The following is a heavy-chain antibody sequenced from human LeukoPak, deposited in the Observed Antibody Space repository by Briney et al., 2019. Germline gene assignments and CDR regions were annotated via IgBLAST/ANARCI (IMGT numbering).Heavy chain of an antibody. V-gene: IGHV3-23*01. CDR3: AKDPLGVVVPAAIPY. D-gene: IGHD2-2*01. CDR2: ISSSGSGGNT. CDR1: GVTLSNYA. Sequence: GGSLRLSCVASGVTLSNYAMSWARQAPGKGLEWVSGISSSGSGGNTYYADSVKGRFTISRDNSKNTLYLQMNSLRAEDTAVYYCAKDPLGVVVPAAIPYWGQGTLVTVSP. J-gene: IGHJ4*02.